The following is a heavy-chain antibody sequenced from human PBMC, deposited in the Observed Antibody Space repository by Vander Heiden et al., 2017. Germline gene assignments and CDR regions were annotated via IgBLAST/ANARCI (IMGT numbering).Heavy chain of an antibody. Sequence: QLQLQESGPGLVKPSETLSLPCTVSGGSISSSSYFWGWIRQPPGKGLEWIGSIYYSGSTYYNPSLKSRVTISVDTSKNQFSLKLSSVTAADTAVYYCARHKPDYDILTGYVDYWGQGTLVTVSS. CDR2: IYYSGST. V-gene: IGHV4-39*01. CDR1: GGSISSSSYF. CDR3: ARHKPDYDILTGYVDY. J-gene: IGHJ4*02. D-gene: IGHD3-9*01.